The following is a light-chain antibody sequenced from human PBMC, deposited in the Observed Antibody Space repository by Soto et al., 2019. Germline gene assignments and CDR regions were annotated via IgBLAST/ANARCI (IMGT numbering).Light chain of an antibody. V-gene: IGKV3-20*01. J-gene: IGKJ1*01. Sequence: EIVLTQSPGTLSLSPGERATLSCRASQSVSSMAWYQQKPGQAPRLLIYGASSRATGIPDRFSGSGSGTDFTLTISRLEPEDFAVYYCQQYGSSPPTFGQGTKVDIK. CDR3: QQYGSSPPT. CDR2: GAS. CDR1: QSVSS.